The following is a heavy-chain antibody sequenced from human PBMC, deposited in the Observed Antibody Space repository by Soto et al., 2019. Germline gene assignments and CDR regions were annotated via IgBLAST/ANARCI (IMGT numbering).Heavy chain of an antibody. D-gene: IGHD6-19*01. CDR2: IYSGGTT. CDR1: GFTVSSNY. Sequence: PGGSLRLSCASSGFTVSSNYMTWVRQAPGKGLEWVSVIYSGGTTYYADSVKGRFTVSRDDSKNTLYLQMNSLRAEDTAVYYCVRDRSGWSREFDYWGQGTLVTVSS. CDR3: VRDRSGWSREFDY. V-gene: IGHV3-66*01. J-gene: IGHJ4*02.